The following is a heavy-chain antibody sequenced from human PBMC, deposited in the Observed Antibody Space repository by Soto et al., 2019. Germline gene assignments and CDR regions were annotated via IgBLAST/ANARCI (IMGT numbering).Heavy chain of an antibody. CDR1: GFTFSDHY. V-gene: IGHV3-11*05. Sequence: QVQLVESGGGLVKPGGSLRLSCVASGFTFSDHYMTWIRRAPGKGLEWLSYISTSSSYTNYADSVKGRFTISRDNAMNSLYLQMNSLRAEDTAVYYCARLRLTGYFDYGGQGTLVTVSS. CDR2: ISTSSSYT. J-gene: IGHJ4*02. CDR3: ARLRLTGYFDY.